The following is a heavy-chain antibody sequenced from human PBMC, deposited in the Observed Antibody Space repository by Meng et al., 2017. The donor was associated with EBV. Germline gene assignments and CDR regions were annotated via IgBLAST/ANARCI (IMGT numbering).Heavy chain of an antibody. CDR1: RYTFTSYY. CDR2: INPSGGST. V-gene: IGHV1-46*01. CDR3: ERDFCGGDCYLFDY. J-gene: IGHJ4*02. Sequence: QGQRGQYVAEVKKPAASVKVSCKASRYTFTSYYMHWVRQAPGQGLEWMGIINPSGGSTSYAQKFQGRVTMTRDTSTSTVYMELSSLRSEYTAVYYCERDFCGGDCYLFDYWGQGTLVTVSS. D-gene: IGHD2-21*01.